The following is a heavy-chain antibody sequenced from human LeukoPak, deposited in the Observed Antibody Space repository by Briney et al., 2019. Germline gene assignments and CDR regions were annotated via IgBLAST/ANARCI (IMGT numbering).Heavy chain of an antibody. J-gene: IGHJ5*02. D-gene: IGHD3-10*01. CDR2: INPNSGGT. CDR1: GYTFTGYY. Sequence: GASVKVSCKASGYTFTGYYMHWVRQAPGQGLEWMGWINPNSGGTNYAQKFQGRVTMTRDTSISTAYIELNRLTSDDTAVYYCARDELLSFEERAPNWFDPWGQGTLVTVSS. CDR3: ARDELLSFEERAPNWFDP. V-gene: IGHV1-2*02.